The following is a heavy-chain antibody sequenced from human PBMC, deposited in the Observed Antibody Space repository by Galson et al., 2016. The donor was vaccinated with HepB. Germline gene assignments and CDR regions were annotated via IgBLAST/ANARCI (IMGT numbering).Heavy chain of an antibody. D-gene: IGHD6-19*01. Sequence: SLRLSCAASGFIFSNYWMHWVRQAPGKGLEWVGRIKSKVDGGAADYAAPVKGRFTISGDGSKNTLYLQMTGLKTEDTAVYYCTTVLSTASMSGWYDWGFDSWGQGTLVTVSS. CDR1: GFIFSNYW. CDR2: IKSKVDGGAA. J-gene: IGHJ4*02. CDR3: TTVLSTASMSGWYDWGFDS. V-gene: IGHV3-15*07.